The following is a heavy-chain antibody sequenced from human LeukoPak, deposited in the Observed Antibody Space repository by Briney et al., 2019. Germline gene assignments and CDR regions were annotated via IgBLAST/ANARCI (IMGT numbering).Heavy chain of an antibody. V-gene: IGHV4-39*01. CDR3: ALDSSGYAAY. D-gene: IGHD3-22*01. J-gene: IGHJ4*02. Sequence: PSETLSLTCTVSRGSISSSSYYWGWIRQPPGKGLEWIGSIYYSGSTYYNPSLKSRVTISVDTSKNQFSLKLSSVTAADTAVYYCALDSSGYAAYWGQRTLVTVSS. CDR1: RGSISSSSYY. CDR2: IYYSGST.